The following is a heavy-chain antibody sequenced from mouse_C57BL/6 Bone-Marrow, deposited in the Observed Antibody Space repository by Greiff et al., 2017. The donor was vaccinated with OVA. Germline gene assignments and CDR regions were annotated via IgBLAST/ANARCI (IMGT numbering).Heavy chain of an antibody. CDR1: GYTFTSYW. V-gene: IGHV1-72*01. CDR3: ARGDDYDGFAY. J-gene: IGHJ3*01. Sequence: QVQLQQPGAELVKPGASVKLSCKASGYTFTSYWMHWVKQRPGRGLEWIGRIDPNSGGTKYNEKFKSKATLTVDKPSSTAYMQLSILTSEDSAVYYCARGDDYDGFAYWGQGTLVTVSA. D-gene: IGHD2-4*01. CDR2: IDPNSGGT.